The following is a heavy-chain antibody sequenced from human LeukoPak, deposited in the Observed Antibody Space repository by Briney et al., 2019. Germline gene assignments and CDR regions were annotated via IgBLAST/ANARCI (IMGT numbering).Heavy chain of an antibody. CDR3: WKDQRRCSGGSCYFDY. V-gene: IGHV3-23*01. CDR2: ISGSGGST. D-gene: IGHD2-15*01. Sequence: GGSLRLSCAPSGFTFSSYAMNWVRQAPGKGLEWVSAISGSGGSTYYADSVKGRFTISRDNSKNTLYLQMNSLRAEDTAVYYCWKDQRRCSGGSCYFDYWGQGTLVTVSS. J-gene: IGHJ4*02. CDR1: GFTFSSYA.